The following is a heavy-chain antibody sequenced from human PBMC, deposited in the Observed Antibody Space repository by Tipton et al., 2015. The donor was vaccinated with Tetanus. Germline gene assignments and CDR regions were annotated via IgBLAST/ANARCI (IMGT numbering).Heavy chain of an antibody. CDR2: ISGSSSYI. V-gene: IGHV3-11*06. D-gene: IGHD6-19*01. CDR3: ARPRTGQWLVDNFDS. Sequence: SLRLSCAASGFTFSGFYMAWIRQAPGKGLEWVAYISGSSSYINYADSVRGRFTISRDNAKNSVFLQMSSLRAEDTAVYYCARPRTGQWLVDNFDSWGQGTLVTVSS. CDR1: GFTFSGFY. J-gene: IGHJ4*02.